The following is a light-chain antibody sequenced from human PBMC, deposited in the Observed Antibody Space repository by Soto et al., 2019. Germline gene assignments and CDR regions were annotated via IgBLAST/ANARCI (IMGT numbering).Light chain of an antibody. CDR3: SSYAGSNDVV. Sequence: QSALTQPPSASGSPGQSVTISCTGTSSDVGGYNSVSWYQQYPGKAPKLMIYEVSKRPSGVPDRFSGSKSGNTASLTVSGLQAEDEADYYCSSYAGSNDVVFGGGTKVTVL. V-gene: IGLV2-8*01. J-gene: IGLJ2*01. CDR1: SSDVGGYNS. CDR2: EVS.